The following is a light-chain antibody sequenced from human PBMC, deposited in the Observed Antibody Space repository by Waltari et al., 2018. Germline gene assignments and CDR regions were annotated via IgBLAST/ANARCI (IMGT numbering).Light chain of an antibody. Sequence: DIVMTQSPDSLAVSLGERATITCRSSQTVFHRSNNENYLAWYQHKPVQYPKLLIYWACTLESGVPDRSSGSGSGTDFTLTISRLQTEDVAVYYCPKYFSGPWTFGQGTRVEIK. CDR2: WAC. J-gene: IGKJ1*01. CDR1: QTVFHRSNNENY. V-gene: IGKV4-1*01. CDR3: PKYFSGPWT.